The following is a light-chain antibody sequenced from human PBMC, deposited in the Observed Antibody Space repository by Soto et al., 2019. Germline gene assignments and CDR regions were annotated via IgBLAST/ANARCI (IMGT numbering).Light chain of an antibody. Sequence: DIQMTQSPSSLSASVGDRVTITCRASQSISSYLNWYQQKPGKAPKLLIYAASSLQSGVPSRFSGSGSGTDFTLTISSLQPEDFATYYCQQSYSTPYTFGQGTKVAIK. J-gene: IGKJ2*01. CDR3: QQSYSTPYT. CDR2: AAS. CDR1: QSISSY. V-gene: IGKV1-39*01.